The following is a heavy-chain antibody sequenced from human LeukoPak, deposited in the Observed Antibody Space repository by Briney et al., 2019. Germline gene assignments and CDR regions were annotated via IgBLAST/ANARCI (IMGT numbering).Heavy chain of an antibody. CDR1: GFPFSSYW. CDR3: TRVGYIDEGIEY. Sequence: GGSLRLSRVASGFPFSSYWMTWVRQAPGKGLEWVANIKQDGSKKSYVDSVKGRFTISRDNAKNSLYLQMNSLRAEDTAIYYCTRVGYIDEGIEYRGQGTPVTVPS. D-gene: IGHD5-24*01. J-gene: IGHJ4*02. CDR2: IKQDGSKK. V-gene: IGHV3-7*04.